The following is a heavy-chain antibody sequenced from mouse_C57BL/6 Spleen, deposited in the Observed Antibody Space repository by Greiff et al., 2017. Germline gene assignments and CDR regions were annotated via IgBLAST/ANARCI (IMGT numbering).Heavy chain of an antibody. V-gene: IGHV1-62-2*01. CDR3: ARHAPLLWNYFDY. J-gene: IGHJ2*01. Sequence: QVQLKESGAELVKPGASVKLSCKASGYTFTEYTIHWVKQRSGQGLEWIGWFYPGSGSIKYNEKFKDKATLAADESSSTVYMELSRVTSEASAVYFCARHAPLLWNYFDYWGQGTTLTVSS. CDR2: FYPGSGSI. CDR1: GYTFTEYT. D-gene: IGHD2-1*01.